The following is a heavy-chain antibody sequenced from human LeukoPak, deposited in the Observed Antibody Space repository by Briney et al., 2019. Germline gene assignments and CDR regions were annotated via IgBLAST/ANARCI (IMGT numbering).Heavy chain of an antibody. V-gene: IGHV3-23*01. CDR2: ISGSGGST. D-gene: IGHD6-19*01. CDR1: GFTFSNYA. Sequence: GGSLRLSCAASGFTFSNYAMSWVRQAPGKGLEWVSAISGSGGSTYYADSVKGRFTISRDNSKNTLYLQMNSLRAEDTAVYYCASSYSSGWPSRAFDIWGQGTMVTVSS. J-gene: IGHJ3*02. CDR3: ASSYSSGWPSRAFDI.